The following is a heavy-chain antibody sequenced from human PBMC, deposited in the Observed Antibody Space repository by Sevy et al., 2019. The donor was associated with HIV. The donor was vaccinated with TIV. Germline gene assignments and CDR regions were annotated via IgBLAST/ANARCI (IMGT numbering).Heavy chain of an antibody. D-gene: IGHD6-6*01. J-gene: IGHJ6*03. CDR3: ARARYSSSSRYYYYYMDV. CDR2: ISSSSSTI. CDR1: GFTFSSYS. V-gene: IGHV3-48*01. Sequence: GGSLRLSCAASGFTFSSYSMNWVRQAPGKGLEWVSYISSSSSTIYYADSVKGRFTISRDNAKNSLYLQMNSLRAEDTAVYYCARARYSSSSRYYYYYMDVWGKGTTVTVSS.